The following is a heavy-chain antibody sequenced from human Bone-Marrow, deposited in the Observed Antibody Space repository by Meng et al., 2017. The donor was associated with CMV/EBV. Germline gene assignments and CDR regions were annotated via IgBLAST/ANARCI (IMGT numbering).Heavy chain of an antibody. V-gene: IGHV3-11*01. Sequence: GESLKISCAASGFTFSDYYMSWIRQAPGKGLEWVSYISSSGSTIYYADSVKGRFTISRDNAKNSLYLQMNSLRAEDTAVYYCAREGITIFGVVGYFDLWGRGTLVTVSS. CDR3: AREGITIFGVVGYFDL. CDR1: GFTFSDYY. CDR2: ISSSGSTI. J-gene: IGHJ2*01. D-gene: IGHD3-3*01.